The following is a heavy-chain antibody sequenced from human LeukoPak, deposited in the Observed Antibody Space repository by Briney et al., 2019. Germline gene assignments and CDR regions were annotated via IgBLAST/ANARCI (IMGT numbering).Heavy chain of an antibody. D-gene: IGHD5-24*01. V-gene: IGHV3-7*01. CDR3: ARDGWRAINY. Sequence: QPGVSLRLSCAASGFTFSTYWMSWVRQAPGKGLEWVANIKEDGSDKNYVDSVRGRFTISRDNAKISLFLQMNSLRAEDTAVYYCARDGWRAINYGGQGTLATVS. CDR2: IKEDGSDK. CDR1: GFTFSTYW. J-gene: IGHJ4*02.